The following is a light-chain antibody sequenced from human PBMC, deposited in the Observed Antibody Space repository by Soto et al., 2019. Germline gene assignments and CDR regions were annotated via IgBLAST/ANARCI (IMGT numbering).Light chain of an antibody. Sequence: VLTQSPATLSLSPGERATLSCRASQSIHTSLAWYQQKSGKPPRLVIYDSTLRANGVPDRFGGSRSGTEFTLTISSLQPDDSATYYCQQYNTFLTFGGGTKVDIK. CDR3: QQYNTFLT. CDR1: QSIHTS. V-gene: IGKV3-11*01. CDR2: DST. J-gene: IGKJ4*01.